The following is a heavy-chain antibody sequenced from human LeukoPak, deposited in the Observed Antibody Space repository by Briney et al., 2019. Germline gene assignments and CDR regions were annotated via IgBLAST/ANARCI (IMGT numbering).Heavy chain of an antibody. D-gene: IGHD2-2*01. CDR3: ARGQVPAARGSNWIDP. CDR1: GCSFNNYY. CDR2: INARGDT. J-gene: IGHJ5*02. Sequence: SETLSLTCAVSGCSFNNYYWNWVRQPPGKGLEWIGEINARGDTNFNPSLKSRVTISVDTSKSQFSLRLTSMIAADTAVYYCARGQVPAARGSNWIDPWGQGTLVTVSS. V-gene: IGHV4-34*01.